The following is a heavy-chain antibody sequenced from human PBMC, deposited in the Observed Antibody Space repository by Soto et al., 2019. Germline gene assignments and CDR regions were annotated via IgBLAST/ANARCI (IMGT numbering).Heavy chain of an antibody. J-gene: IGHJ4*02. D-gene: IGHD2-15*01. Sequence: PSQTLSLTCAISGDSVSSNSAAWNWIRQSPSRGLEWLGRTYYRSKWYNDYAVSVKSRITINPDTSKNQFSLQLNSVTPEDTAVYYCARSGYCSGGSCYYFDYWGQGALVTVSS. CDR2: TYYRSKWYN. CDR3: ARSGYCSGGSCYYFDY. V-gene: IGHV6-1*01. CDR1: GDSVSSNSAA.